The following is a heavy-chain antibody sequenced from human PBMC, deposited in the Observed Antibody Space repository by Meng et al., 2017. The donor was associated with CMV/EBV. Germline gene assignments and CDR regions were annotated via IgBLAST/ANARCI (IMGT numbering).Heavy chain of an antibody. CDR1: GYSFTSYW. V-gene: IGHV5-51*01. D-gene: IGHD6-13*01. CDR2: IYPGDSDT. CDR3: ARTASYSSSWPNWFDP. J-gene: IGHJ5*02. Sequence: GESLKISCKGSGYSFTSYWIGWVRQMPGKGLEWMGIIYPGDSDTRNSPSFQGQVTISADKSISTAYLQWSSLKASDTAMYYCARTASYSSSWPNWFDPWGQGTLVTVSS.